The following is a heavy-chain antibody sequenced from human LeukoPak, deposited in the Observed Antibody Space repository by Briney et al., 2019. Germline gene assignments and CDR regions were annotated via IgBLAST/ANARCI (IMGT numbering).Heavy chain of an antibody. CDR2: IKQDGSEK. Sequence: TGGSLRLSCAVSGFTFSSYWMSWVRQAPGKGLEWVADIKQDGSEKNYVDSVKGRVTISRDNAKNSLYLQMNSLRVEDTAVYYCANGATPGWYFDLWGRGTLVTVSS. CDR1: GFTFSSYW. D-gene: IGHD4/OR15-4a*01. CDR3: ANGATPGWYFDL. J-gene: IGHJ2*01. V-gene: IGHV3-7*01.